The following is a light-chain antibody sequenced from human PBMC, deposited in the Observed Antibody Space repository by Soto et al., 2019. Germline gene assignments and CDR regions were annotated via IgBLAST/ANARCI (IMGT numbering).Light chain of an antibody. Sequence: DIQVTQSPSSLSASVGDRVTLTCRASQDIGNHLAWFQQKPGKTPKPLIHAASSLQSGVPSKFSGSGSGTDFTLTISSLQAEDFATYYCQHYLLYPLTFGGGTKVEIK. CDR1: QDIGNH. V-gene: IGKV1-16*02. CDR3: QHYLLYPLT. J-gene: IGKJ4*01. CDR2: AAS.